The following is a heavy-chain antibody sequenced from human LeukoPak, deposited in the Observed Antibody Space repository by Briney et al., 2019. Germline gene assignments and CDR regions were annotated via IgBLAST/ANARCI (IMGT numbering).Heavy chain of an antibody. V-gene: IGHV1-3*01. CDR2: INAGNGDT. CDR3: ARGSLVGAKNY. CDR1: GYTFTSYA. Sequence: ASVKVSCKASGYTFTSYAMHWVRQALGQRLEWMGWINAGNGDTKYSQKFQGRVAITRDTSASTAYMELSSLRSEDTAVYYCARGSLVGAKNYWGQGTLVTVSS. D-gene: IGHD1-26*01. J-gene: IGHJ4*02.